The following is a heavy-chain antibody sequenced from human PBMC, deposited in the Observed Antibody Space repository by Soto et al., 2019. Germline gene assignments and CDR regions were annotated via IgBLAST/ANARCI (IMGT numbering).Heavy chain of an antibody. D-gene: IGHD6-19*01. Sequence: SETLSLTCTVSGGSISSSSYYWGWIRQPPGKGLEWIGSIYYSGSTYYNPSLKSRVTISVDTSKNQFSLKLSSVTAADTAVYYCAGGIAVAGGPNFDPWGQGTLVTVSS. J-gene: IGHJ5*02. CDR2: IYYSGST. CDR1: GGSISSSSYY. CDR3: AGGIAVAGGPNFDP. V-gene: IGHV4-39*01.